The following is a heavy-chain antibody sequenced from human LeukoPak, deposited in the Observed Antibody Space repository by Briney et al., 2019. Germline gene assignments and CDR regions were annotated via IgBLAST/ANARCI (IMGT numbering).Heavy chain of an antibody. CDR3: ATSSGWDWGGY. CDR1: GGSFSDYY. D-gene: IGHD6-19*01. CDR2: INDSPSP. V-gene: IGHV4-34*01. J-gene: IGHJ4*02. Sequence: PSETLSLTCAVYGGSFSDYYWSWVRQPPGKELEWIGEINDSPSPSYNPSLKSRVTISRDTSTNQFSLKLTSVTAADTAVYYCATSSGWDWGGYWGQGTLVTVSS.